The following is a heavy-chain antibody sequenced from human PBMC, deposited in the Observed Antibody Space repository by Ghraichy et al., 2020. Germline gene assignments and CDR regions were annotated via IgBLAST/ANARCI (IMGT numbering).Heavy chain of an antibody. CDR2: MNPINGNT. Sequence: ASVKVSCKASGYPFTSSDIDWVRQAPGQGLEWMGWMNPINGNTGYAQKFQGRLTMTRDTSTNTAYMELSSLTSDDTAVYYCARGVSTVTTFWFDPWGQGTLVTVSS. D-gene: IGHD4-17*01. CDR3: ARGVSTVTTFWFDP. J-gene: IGHJ5*02. V-gene: IGHV1-8*02. CDR1: GYPFTSSD.